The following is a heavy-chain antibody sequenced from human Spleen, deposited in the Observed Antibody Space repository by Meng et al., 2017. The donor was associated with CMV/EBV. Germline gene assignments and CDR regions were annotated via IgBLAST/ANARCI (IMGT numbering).Heavy chain of an antibody. CDR2: IYYDGST. D-gene: IGHD6-13*01. V-gene: IGHV4-39*07. CDR3: ARGLRYSSSWYCY. CDR1: GDLISSSSYY. Sequence: SETLSLTCSVSGDLISSSSYYWGWVRQTPGKGLEWIGSIYYDGSTNYNPSLKSRVTISVDTSKNQFSLKLSSVTAADTAVYYCARGLRYSSSWYCYWGQGTLVTVSS. J-gene: IGHJ4*02.